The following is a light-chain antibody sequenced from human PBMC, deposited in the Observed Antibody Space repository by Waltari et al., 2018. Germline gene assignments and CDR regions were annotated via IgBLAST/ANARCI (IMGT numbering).Light chain of an antibody. V-gene: IGKV3-11*01. CDR1: LSIDSS. Sequence: EIVLTQSPATLSLSPGDRAPLSCRAYLSIDSSLAWYQQKPGQTPRLLIYDASNRATGIPARFTGSGSGTDFTLTISSLEPEDFAVYYCQQRSIWPPTFGGGTKVEIK. CDR3: QQRSIWPPT. CDR2: DAS. J-gene: IGKJ4*01.